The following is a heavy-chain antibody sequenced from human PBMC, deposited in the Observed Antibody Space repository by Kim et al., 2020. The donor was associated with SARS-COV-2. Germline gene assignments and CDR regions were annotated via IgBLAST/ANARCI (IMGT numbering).Heavy chain of an antibody. J-gene: IGHJ4*02. D-gene: IGHD5-18*01. Sequence: ASVKVSCKASGYTFTSYGISWVRQAPGQGLEWMGWISAYNGNTNYAQKLQGRVTMTTDTSTSTAYMELRSLRSDDTAVYYCARTRGVWIQLWSVPPPPDYWGQGTLVTVSS. CDR3: ARTRGVWIQLWSVPPPPDY. V-gene: IGHV1-18*01. CDR2: ISAYNGNT. CDR1: GYTFTSYG.